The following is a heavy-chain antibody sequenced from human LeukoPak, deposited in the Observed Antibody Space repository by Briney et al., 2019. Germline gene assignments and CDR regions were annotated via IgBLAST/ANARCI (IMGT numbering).Heavy chain of an antibody. CDR2: IIPIFGTA. Sequence: SVKVSCKASGGTFSSYAISWVRQAPGQGLEWMGRIIPIFGTANYAQRFQGRVTITTDESTSTAYMELSSLRSEDTAVYYCAREGDSSGYYYKKVYYFDYWGQGTLVTVSS. CDR3: AREGDSSGYYYKKVYYFDY. D-gene: IGHD3-22*01. J-gene: IGHJ4*02. V-gene: IGHV1-69*05. CDR1: GGTFSSYA.